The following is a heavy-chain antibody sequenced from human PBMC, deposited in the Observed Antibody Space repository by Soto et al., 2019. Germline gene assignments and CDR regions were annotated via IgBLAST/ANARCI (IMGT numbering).Heavy chain of an antibody. J-gene: IGHJ5*01. CDR2: IYYSGST. V-gene: IGHV4-31*08. D-gene: IGHD2-8*01. CDR1: GGSISSGGYY. CDR3: VRLIGNSWLDS. Sequence: SETLSLTCTVSGGSISSGGYYWSWIRQHPGKGLEWIGYIYYSGSTYYNPSLKSRITINPDTSNNQFSLHLSSVTPDDTAVYYCVRLIGNSWLDSWGQGTPVTVSS.